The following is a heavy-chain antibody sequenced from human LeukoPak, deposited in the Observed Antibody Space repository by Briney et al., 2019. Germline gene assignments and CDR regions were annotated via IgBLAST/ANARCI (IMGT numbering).Heavy chain of an antibody. CDR1: GFTFSDYY. D-gene: IGHD3-16*01. CDR2: ISSSGSTI. V-gene: IGHV3-11*01. Sequence: GSLGLSCAASGFTFSDYYMSWIRQAPGKGLEWVSYISSSGSTIYYADSVKGRFTISRDNAKNSLYLQMNSLRAEDTAVYYCARDPLFGIVTLDYWGQGTLVTVSS. J-gene: IGHJ4*02. CDR3: ARDPLFGIVTLDY.